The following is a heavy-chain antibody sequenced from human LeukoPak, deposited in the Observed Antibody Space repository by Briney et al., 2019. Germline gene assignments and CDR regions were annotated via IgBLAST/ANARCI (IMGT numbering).Heavy chain of an antibody. CDR1: GGTFSSYA. V-gene: IGHV1-69*04. J-gene: IGHJ4*02. CDR3: ARDLGRWFGKLQGGY. D-gene: IGHD3-10*01. CDR2: IIPILGIA. Sequence: GASVKVSCKASGGTFSSYAISWVRQAPGQGLEWMGRIIPILGIANYAQKFQGRVTITADKSTSTAYMELSSLRSEDTAVYYCARDLGRWFGKLQGGYWGQGTLVTVSS.